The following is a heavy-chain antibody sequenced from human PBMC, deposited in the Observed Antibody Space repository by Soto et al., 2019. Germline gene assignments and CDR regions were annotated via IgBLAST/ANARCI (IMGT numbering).Heavy chain of an antibody. CDR3: ARDLGGLGYCSGGSCPAPNYGMDV. CDR2: IYYSGST. V-gene: IGHV4-31*03. Sequence: SETLSLTCTVSGGSISSGGYYWSWIRQHPGKGLEWIGYIYYSGSTYYNPSLKSRVTISVDTSKNQFSLQLSSVTAADTAVYYCARDLGGLGYCSGGSCPAPNYGMDVWGQGTTVTVSS. J-gene: IGHJ6*02. D-gene: IGHD2-15*01. CDR1: GGSISSGGYY.